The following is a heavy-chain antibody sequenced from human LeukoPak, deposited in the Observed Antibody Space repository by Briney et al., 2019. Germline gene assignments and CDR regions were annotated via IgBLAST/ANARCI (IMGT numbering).Heavy chain of an antibody. D-gene: IGHD2-2*01. Sequence: PGGSVRLSCAASGFTFSSYAMSCVRQDPGKGLEWVSAISGSGGSTYYADSVKGRFTISRDNSKNTLYLQMNSLRAEDTAVYYCAKGDPVPAAILGWFDPWGQGTLVTVSS. CDR2: ISGSGGST. CDR3: AKGDPVPAAILGWFDP. CDR1: GFTFSSYA. V-gene: IGHV3-23*01. J-gene: IGHJ5*02.